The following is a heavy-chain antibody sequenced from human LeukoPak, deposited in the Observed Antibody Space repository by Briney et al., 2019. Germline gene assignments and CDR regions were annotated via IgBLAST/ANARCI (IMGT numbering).Heavy chain of an antibody. D-gene: IGHD3-22*01. CDR2: IYHSGST. V-gene: IGHV4-38-2*01. Sequence: SETLSLTCAVSGYSISSGYYWGGIRQPPGKGLEWIGSIYHSGSTNYNPSLKSRVTISVDTSKNQFSLKLSSVTAADTAVYYCASEVYYDSSGWYYFDYWGQGTLVTVSS. J-gene: IGHJ4*02. CDR1: GYSISSGYY. CDR3: ASEVYYDSSGWYYFDY.